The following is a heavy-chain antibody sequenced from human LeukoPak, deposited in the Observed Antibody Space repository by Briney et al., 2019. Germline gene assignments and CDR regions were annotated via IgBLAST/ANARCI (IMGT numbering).Heavy chain of an antibody. CDR3: ARARPKAARYLFDY. CDR2: IIPILGIA. V-gene: IGHV1-69*04. J-gene: IGHJ4*02. CDR1: GGTFSSYA. Sequence: SVKVSCKASGGTFSSYAISWVRQAPGQGLEWMGRIIPILGIANYAQKFQGRVTITADKSTSTVYMELSSLRSEDTAVYYCARARPKAARYLFDYWGQGTLVTVSS. D-gene: IGHD2-15*01.